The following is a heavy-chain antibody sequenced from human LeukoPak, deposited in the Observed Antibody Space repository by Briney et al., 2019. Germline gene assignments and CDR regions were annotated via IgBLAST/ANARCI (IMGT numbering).Heavy chain of an antibody. Sequence: ASVKVSCKASGHTFSSYYMHWVRQAPGQGLEWMGIINPSGGSTNYAQKFQGRVTMTRDTSTSTVYMELSSLRSDDTAVYYCARVPAAIVVGGDYWGQGTLVTVSS. CDR1: GHTFSSYY. D-gene: IGHD2-2*01. CDR2: INPSGGST. V-gene: IGHV1-46*01. CDR3: ARVPAAIVVGGDY. J-gene: IGHJ4*02.